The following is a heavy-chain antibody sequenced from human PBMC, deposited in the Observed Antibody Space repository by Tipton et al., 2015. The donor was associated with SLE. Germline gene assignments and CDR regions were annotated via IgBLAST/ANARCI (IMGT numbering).Heavy chain of an antibody. CDR2: IYRSGTA. V-gene: IGHV4-38-2*02. CDR3: VRDVGYDPWSAFVEVRWFDA. CDR1: SYSIYNGFY. D-gene: IGHD3-3*01. J-gene: IGHJ5*02. Sequence: TLSLTCSVSSYSIYNGFYWGWIRQSPGKGLEWIGSIYRSGTAYYNPSLKSRVTMSVDTSKNQFSLKLTSVTAADTAVYYCVRDVGYDPWSAFVEVRWFDAWGQGSLLTVSS.